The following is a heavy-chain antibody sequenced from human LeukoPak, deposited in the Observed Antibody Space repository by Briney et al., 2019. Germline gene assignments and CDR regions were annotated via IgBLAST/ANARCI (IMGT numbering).Heavy chain of an antibody. CDR3: AKVGAYGDYARHDY. V-gene: IGHV4-38-2*01. Sequence: PSETLSLTCDVSGYSIRSGSYWGWLRQPPGKGLEWIGCMFHSGDTYHNPSLKSRVTISADTSKNQFSPKLTSVTAADTAVYYCAKVGAYGDYARHDYWGQGTLVTVSS. D-gene: IGHD4-17*01. CDR1: GYSIRSGSY. CDR2: MFHSGDT. J-gene: IGHJ4*02.